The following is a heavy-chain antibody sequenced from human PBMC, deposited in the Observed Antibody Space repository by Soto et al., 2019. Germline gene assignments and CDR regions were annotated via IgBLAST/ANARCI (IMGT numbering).Heavy chain of an antibody. J-gene: IGHJ6*02. V-gene: IGHV5-10-1*01. CDR3: ARTAMAQTYYYGMDV. CDR2: IDPSDSYT. Sequence: GESLKISCKGSGYSFTSYWISWVHQMPGKGLEWMGRIDPSDSYTNYSPSFQGHVTISADKSISTAYLQWSSLKASDTAMYYCARTAMAQTYYYGMDVWGQGTTVTVSS. CDR1: GYSFTSYW. D-gene: IGHD5-18*01.